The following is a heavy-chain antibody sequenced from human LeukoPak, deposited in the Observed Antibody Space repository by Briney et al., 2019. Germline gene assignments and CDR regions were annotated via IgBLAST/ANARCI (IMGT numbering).Heavy chain of an antibody. CDR1: GGSISSGSYY. Sequence: SETLSLTCTVSGGSISSGSYYWSWIRQPAGKGLEWIGRIYTSGSTNYNPSLKSRVTISVDTAKNQFALKLSSVTAADTAVYYCARGLQLWSWGQGTLVTVSS. CDR3: ARGLQLWS. CDR2: IYTSGST. V-gene: IGHV4-61*02. J-gene: IGHJ5*02. D-gene: IGHD5-18*01.